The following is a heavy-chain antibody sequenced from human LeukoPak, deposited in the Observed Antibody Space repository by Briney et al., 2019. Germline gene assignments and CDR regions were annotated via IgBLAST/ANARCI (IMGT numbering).Heavy chain of an antibody. Sequence: GGSLRLSCAASGFTFSSYGMHWVRQAPGKGLEWVAFIRYDGSNKYYADSVKGRFTISRDNSKNTLYLQMNSLRAEDTAVYYCARDQADITYYYGSGSYVFDYWGQGTLVTVSS. J-gene: IGHJ4*02. D-gene: IGHD3-10*01. CDR1: GFTFSSYG. CDR3: ARDQADITYYYGSGSYVFDY. CDR2: IRYDGSNK. V-gene: IGHV3-30*02.